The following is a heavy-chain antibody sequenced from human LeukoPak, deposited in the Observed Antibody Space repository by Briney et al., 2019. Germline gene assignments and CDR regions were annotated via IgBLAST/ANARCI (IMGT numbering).Heavy chain of an antibody. D-gene: IGHD2-2*01. CDR2: ISGSGGST. CDR3: AKDRGKYRVEYRFRYYYMDV. J-gene: IGHJ6*03. V-gene: IGHV3-23*01. Sequence: PGGSLRLSCAASGFTFSSYAMSWVRQAPGKGLEWVSAISGSGGSTYYADSVKGRFTISRDNSKNTLYLQMNSLRAEDTAVYYCAKDRGKYRVEYRFRYYYMDVWGKGTTVTVSS. CDR1: GFTFSSYA.